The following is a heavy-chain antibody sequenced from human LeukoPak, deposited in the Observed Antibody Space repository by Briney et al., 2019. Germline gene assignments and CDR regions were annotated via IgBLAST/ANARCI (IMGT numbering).Heavy chain of an antibody. D-gene: IGHD6-19*01. Sequence: PGGSLRLSCAASGFTFSSYWMHWVRQAPGKGLVWVSRINSDGSSTSYADSVKGRFTISRDNAKNTLYLQMNSLRAEDTAVYYCAKDMVKYSCGLDYWGQGTLVTVSS. V-gene: IGHV3-74*01. CDR1: GFTFSSYW. J-gene: IGHJ4*02. CDR2: INSDGSST. CDR3: AKDMVKYSCGLDY.